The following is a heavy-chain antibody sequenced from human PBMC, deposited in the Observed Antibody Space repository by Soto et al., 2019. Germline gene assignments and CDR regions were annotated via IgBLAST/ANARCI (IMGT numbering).Heavy chain of an antibody. V-gene: IGHV3-23*01. CDR3: AKDLDIVATMCWNY. J-gene: IGHJ4*02. Sequence: AGGSLRLSCAASGFTFSSYAMSWVRQAPGKGLEWVSAISGSGGSTYYADSVKGRFTISRDNSKNTLYLQMNSLRAEDTAVYYCAKDLDIVATMCWNYWGQGTLVTVSS. D-gene: IGHD5-12*01. CDR2: ISGSGGST. CDR1: GFTFSSYA.